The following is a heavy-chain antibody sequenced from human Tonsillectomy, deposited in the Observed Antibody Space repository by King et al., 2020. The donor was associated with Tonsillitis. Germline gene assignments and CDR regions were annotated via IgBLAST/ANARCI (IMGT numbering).Heavy chain of an antibody. CDR2: ISAYNGNT. V-gene: IGHV1-18*01. J-gene: IGHJ4*02. D-gene: IGHD3-22*01. Sequence: VQLVQSGAEVKKPGASVKVSCKASGYTFTSYGISWVRQAPGQGLEWMGWISAYNGNTNYAQKLQGRVTMTTDTSTSTAYMELRSLRSDDTAVYYCASVCYYDSSGYYYAPSFDYWGQGTLVTVSS. CDR1: GYTFTSYG. CDR3: ASVCYYDSSGYYYAPSFDY.